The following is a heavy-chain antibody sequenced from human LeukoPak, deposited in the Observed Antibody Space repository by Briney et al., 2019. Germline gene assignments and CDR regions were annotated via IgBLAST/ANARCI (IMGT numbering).Heavy chain of an antibody. CDR2: ISGSGGST. CDR1: GFTFSSYA. D-gene: IGHD2-21*02. J-gene: IGHJ1*01. V-gene: IGHV3-23*01. Sequence: GGSLRLSCAASGFTFSSYAMSWVRQAPGKGLEWVSAISGSGGSTYYADSVKGRFTISRDNSKNTLYLQMNSLRAEDTAVYYCAKATDLAYCGGDCYSYFQHWGQGTLVTVSS. CDR3: AKATDLAYCGGDCYSYFQH.